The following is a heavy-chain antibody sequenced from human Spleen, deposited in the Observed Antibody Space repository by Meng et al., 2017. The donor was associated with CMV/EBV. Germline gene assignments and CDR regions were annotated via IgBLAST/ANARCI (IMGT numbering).Heavy chain of an antibody. V-gene: IGHV4-39*07. J-gene: IGHJ4*02. CDR1: AYSISSSSYY. Sequence: GSLRLSCTVSAYSISSSSYYWGWIRQPPGKGLEWIGTIYSSGSTYYNPSLKSRVTISVDTSKNQFSLKLNSVTAADTAVYYCARCRNWDLVDYWGQGTLVTVSS. CDR3: ARCRNWDLVDY. CDR2: IYSSGST. D-gene: IGHD1-1*01.